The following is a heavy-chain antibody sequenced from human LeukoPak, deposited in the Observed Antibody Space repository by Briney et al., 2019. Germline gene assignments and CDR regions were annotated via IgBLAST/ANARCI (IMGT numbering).Heavy chain of an antibody. D-gene: IGHD6-19*01. CDR1: GFTFSSYG. CDR3: AREYSSGWEYFDY. CDR2: IWYDGSNK. J-gene: IGHJ4*02. V-gene: IGHV3-33*01. Sequence: GGSLRLSCAASGFTFSSYGMHWVRQAPGKGLEWVAVIWYDGSNKYYADSVKGRFTISRDNSKNTLYLQMNSLRAEDTAVYYCAREYSSGWEYFDYWGQGTLVTVSS.